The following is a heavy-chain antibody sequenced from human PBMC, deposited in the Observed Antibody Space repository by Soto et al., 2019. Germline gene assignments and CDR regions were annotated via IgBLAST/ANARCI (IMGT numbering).Heavy chain of an antibody. CDR3: ARANGGVTTFGVRGAGDFDY. D-gene: IGHD3-3*01. Sequence: GGSLRLSCAASGLTVSANYMSWVRQAPGKGLEWVSIIFSGGTTYYADSVKGRFTISRDNSKNTLYLQMNSLRVEDTAVYFCARANGGVTTFGVRGAGDFDYWGQGTLVTVSS. CDR1: GLTVSANY. CDR2: IFSGGTT. V-gene: IGHV3-66*01. J-gene: IGHJ4*02.